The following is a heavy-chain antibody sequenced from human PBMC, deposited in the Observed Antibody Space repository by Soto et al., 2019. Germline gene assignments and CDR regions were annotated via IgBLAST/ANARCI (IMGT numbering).Heavy chain of an antibody. V-gene: IGHV1-2*04. D-gene: IGHD2-8*01. CDR2: INPKSGGT. CDR1: GYSFTDYH. Sequence: ASVKVSCKASGYSFTDYHIHWVRQAPGQGLEWLGRINPKSGGTSTAQKFQGWVTMTTDTSISTASMELTRLTSDDTAIYYCARGDSTDCSNGVCSFFYNHDMDVWGKGTTVTVSS. CDR3: ARGDSTDCSNGVCSFFYNHDMDV. J-gene: IGHJ6*04.